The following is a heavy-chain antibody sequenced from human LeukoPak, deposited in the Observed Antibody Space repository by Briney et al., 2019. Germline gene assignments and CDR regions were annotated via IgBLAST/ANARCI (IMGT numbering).Heavy chain of an antibody. CDR3: ASRFSGSYYSDYYYGMDV. CDR1: GGAFSSYD. Sequence: SVKVSCTTSGGAFSSYDVSWLRQAPGQGLEWMGGITPIFGTANYAQKFQGRVTITAVESMSTAYMELSSLRSEDTAVYYCASRFSGSYYSDYYYGMDVWGQGTTVTVSS. D-gene: IGHD1-26*01. J-gene: IGHJ6*02. CDR2: ITPIFGTA. V-gene: IGHV1-69*13.